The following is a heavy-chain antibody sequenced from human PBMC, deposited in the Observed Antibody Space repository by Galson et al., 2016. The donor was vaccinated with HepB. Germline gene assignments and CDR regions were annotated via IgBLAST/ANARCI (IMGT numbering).Heavy chain of an antibody. CDR1: GASVSSSNCY. CDR2: VSYSGTT. J-gene: IGHJ3*01. CDR3: ARTLSPTNQYFFNS. Sequence: SETLSLTCTVSGASVSSSNCYWGWIRQPPGKGLEWLASVSYSGTTDYKPSLRSRLTISADTSKNHFSLRLSSVTAADTAVYYCARTLSPTNQYFFNSWGQGTMGLVSS. V-gene: IGHV4-39*02. D-gene: IGHD4-23*01.